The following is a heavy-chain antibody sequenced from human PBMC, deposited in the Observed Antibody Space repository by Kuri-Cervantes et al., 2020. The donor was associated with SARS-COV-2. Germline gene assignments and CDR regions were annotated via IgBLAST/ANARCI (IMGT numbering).Heavy chain of an antibody. Sequence: ASVKVSCKASGYTFTGYYMHWVRQAPGQGLEWMGWINPNSGGTNYAQKFQGRVTMTRDTSISTAYMELSRLRSDDTAVYYCAREGVRAHKGYYMDVWGKGTTVTVSS. CDR2: INPNSGGT. CDR1: GYTFTGYY. D-gene: IGHD3-3*01. J-gene: IGHJ6*03. V-gene: IGHV1-2*02. CDR3: AREGVRAHKGYYMDV.